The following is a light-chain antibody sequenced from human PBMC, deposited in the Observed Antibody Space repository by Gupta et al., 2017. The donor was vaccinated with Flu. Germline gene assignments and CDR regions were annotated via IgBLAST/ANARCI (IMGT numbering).Light chain of an antibody. CDR2: RYE. Sequence: IISSSGTGSVGRSYIHVYRHQPRRAPATMIYRYEVNNPPLPVWFSGSRATSANTASLTISGLQTEDEAHYYCHSYEGNITVFGGGTKLSVL. CDR3: HSYEGNITV. J-gene: IGLJ2*01. CDR1: TGSVGRSY. V-gene: IGLV6-57*02.